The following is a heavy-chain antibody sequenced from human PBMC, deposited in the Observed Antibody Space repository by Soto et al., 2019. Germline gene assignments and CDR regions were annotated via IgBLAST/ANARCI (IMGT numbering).Heavy chain of an antibody. CDR3: AKWGKRDGESSKTSDL. V-gene: IGHV3-30*18. D-gene: IGHD3-10*01. CDR1: GLNFSGFG. J-gene: IGHJ5*02. CDR2: ISYDGTNE. Sequence: QEELVESGGGVVQPGRSLRISCAASGLNFSGFGMHWVRQAPGKGLEWVAVISYDGTNEIYADYVKGRFYISRDNSKHILYLQMNSMRDEDTAMYYCAKWGKRDGESSKTSDLWGKGTLVTLYS.